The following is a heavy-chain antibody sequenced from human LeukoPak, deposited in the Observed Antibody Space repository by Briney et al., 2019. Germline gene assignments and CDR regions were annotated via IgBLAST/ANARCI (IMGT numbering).Heavy chain of an antibody. V-gene: IGHV3-48*03. D-gene: IGHD4-17*01. CDR1: GFTFSSYE. CDR2: ISSSGSTI. CDR3: AKPHSYGDSGQVPGYYFDY. J-gene: IGHJ4*02. Sequence: GGSLRLSCAASGFTFSSYEMNWVRQAPGKGLEWVSYISSSGSTIYYADSVKGRFTISRDNSKNTLYLQMNSLRAEDTAVYYCAKPHSYGDSGQVPGYYFDYWGQGTLVTVSS.